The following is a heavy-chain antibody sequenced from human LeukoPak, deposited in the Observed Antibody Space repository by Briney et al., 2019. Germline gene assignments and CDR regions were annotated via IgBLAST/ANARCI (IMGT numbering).Heavy chain of an antibody. Sequence: GGPLRLSCAASGFSFSTYSMNWVRQAPGKGLEWISSINDRSSFIFYADSVKGRFSISRDNSKNTLYLQMNSLRVDDTAVYYCAKDLLPVGASNYYFDYWGQGTLVTVSS. J-gene: IGHJ4*02. CDR1: GFSFSTYS. D-gene: IGHD1-26*01. V-gene: IGHV3-21*04. CDR2: INDRSSFI. CDR3: AKDLLPVGASNYYFDY.